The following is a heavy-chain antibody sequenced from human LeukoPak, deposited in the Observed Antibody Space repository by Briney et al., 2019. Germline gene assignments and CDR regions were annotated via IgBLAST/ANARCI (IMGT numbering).Heavy chain of an antibody. J-gene: IGHJ3*02. V-gene: IGHV3-30*18. D-gene: IGHD3-22*01. CDR2: ISYDGSNK. Sequence: PGGSLRLSCAASGFAISTYWMSWVRQAPGKGLEWVAVISYDGSNKYYADSVKGRFTISRDNSKNTLYLQMNSLRAEDTAVYYCAKDLYYYDSSGYSHAFDIWGQGTMVTVSS. CDR1: GFAISTYW. CDR3: AKDLYYYDSSGYSHAFDI.